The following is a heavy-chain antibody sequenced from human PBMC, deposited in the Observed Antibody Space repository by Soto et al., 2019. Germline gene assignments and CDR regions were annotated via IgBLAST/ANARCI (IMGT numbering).Heavy chain of an antibody. Sequence: SQTLSLTCAISGDSVSSNTASWNWVRQSPSRGLEWLGRTYSRSKWYNDYAVSVESRIIINPDTSKNRFSLQLNSVTPEDTAVYYCAKGDNLGPKTGYAFDPWGQGILVTVSS. J-gene: IGHJ5*02. CDR2: TYSRSKWYN. CDR3: AKGDNLGPKTGYAFDP. V-gene: IGHV6-1*01. D-gene: IGHD5-12*01. CDR1: GDSVSSNTAS.